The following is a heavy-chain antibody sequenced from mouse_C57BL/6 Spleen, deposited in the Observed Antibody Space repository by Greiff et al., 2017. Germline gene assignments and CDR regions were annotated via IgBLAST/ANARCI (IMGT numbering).Heavy chain of an antibody. J-gene: IGHJ4*01. D-gene: IGHD2-2*01. Sequence: VQLKESGGGLVKPGGSLKLSCAASGFTFSDYGMHWVRQAPEKGPEWVAYISSGSSTIYYADTVKGRFTISRDNAKNTLFLQMTSLRSEDTAMYYCARVVTTYYYAMDYWGQGTSVTVSS. CDR3: ARVVTTYYYAMDY. CDR2: ISSGSSTI. V-gene: IGHV5-17*01. CDR1: GFTFSDYG.